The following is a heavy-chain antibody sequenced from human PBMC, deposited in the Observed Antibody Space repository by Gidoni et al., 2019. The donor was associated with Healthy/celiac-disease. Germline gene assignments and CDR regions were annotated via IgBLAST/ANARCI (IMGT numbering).Heavy chain of an antibody. CDR3: ASPYSGSYRSYFDY. V-gene: IGHV4-39*01. CDR1: GGSISSSSYY. Sequence: QLQLQDTGPELLKPSETLSLTCTVSGGSISSSSYYWGWIRQPPGKGLEWIGSIYYSGSNYYIPSIKRRVTISVDTSKNQFSLKLSSVTAADTAVYYCASPYSGSYRSYFDYWGQGTLVTVSS. CDR2: IYYSGSN. D-gene: IGHD1-26*01. J-gene: IGHJ4*02.